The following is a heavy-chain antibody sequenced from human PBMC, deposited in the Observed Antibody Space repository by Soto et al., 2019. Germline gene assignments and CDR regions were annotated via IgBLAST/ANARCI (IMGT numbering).Heavy chain of an antibody. CDR2: ISYDGSNK. D-gene: IGHD3-22*01. CDR3: ARAYYYDSSGYRSPPDY. J-gene: IGHJ4*02. Sequence: QVQLVESGGGVVQPGRSLRVSCAASGFTFSTYAMHWVRQAPGKGLEWVAVISYDGSNKYYADSVKGRFTISRDNSKNPLYLQMNGLRTEDTAVYYCARAYYYDSSGYRSPPDYWGQGTLVTVSS. CDR1: GFTFSTYA. V-gene: IGHV3-30-3*01.